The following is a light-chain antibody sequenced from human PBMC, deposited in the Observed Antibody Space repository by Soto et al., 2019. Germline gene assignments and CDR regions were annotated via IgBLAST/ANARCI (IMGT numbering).Light chain of an antibody. CDR3: QQYNIYV. J-gene: IGKJ3*01. Sequence: DVQMTQTPSSLSASVGDRVILTCRASQSIGNWLAWYQQKPGKAPKLLIYKASSLESGVPTRFSGSGSGTDFTLTISSLQPEDFATYYCQQYNIYVFGTGTKVDIK. CDR1: QSIGNW. V-gene: IGKV1-5*03. CDR2: KAS.